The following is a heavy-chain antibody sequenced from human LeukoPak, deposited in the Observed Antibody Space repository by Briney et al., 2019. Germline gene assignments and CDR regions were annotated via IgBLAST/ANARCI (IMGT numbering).Heavy chain of an antibody. D-gene: IGHD6-6*01. CDR2: IWYDGSNK. CDR3: AKAGNIAARPAPFDY. J-gene: IGHJ4*02. Sequence: GGSLRLSCAASGFTFSSYGMHWVRQAPGKGLEWVAVIWYDGSNKYYADSVKGRFTISRDNSKNSLYLQMNSLRTEDTALYYCAKAGNIAARPAPFDYWGQGTLVTVSS. V-gene: IGHV3-30*02. CDR1: GFTFSSYG.